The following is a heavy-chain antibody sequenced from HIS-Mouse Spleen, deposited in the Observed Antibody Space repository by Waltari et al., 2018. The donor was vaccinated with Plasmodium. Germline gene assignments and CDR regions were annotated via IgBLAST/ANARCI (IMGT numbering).Heavy chain of an antibody. J-gene: IGHJ3*02. D-gene: IGHD5-12*01. CDR3: ARLMGRGMATIRGGAFDI. Sequence: IGWVRQMPGKGLEWMGIIYPGDSDTRYSPSFQGQVTISADKSISTAYLQWSSLKASDTAMYYCARLMGRGMATIRGGAFDIWGQGTMVTVSS. V-gene: IGHV5-51*01. CDR2: IYPGDSDT.